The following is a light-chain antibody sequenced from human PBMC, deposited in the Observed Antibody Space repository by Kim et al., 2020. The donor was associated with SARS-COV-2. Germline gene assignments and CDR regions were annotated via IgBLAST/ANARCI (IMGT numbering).Light chain of an antibody. J-gene: IGLJ1*01. CDR1: SSNIGAGYD. CDR2: GNS. CDR3: QSYDSSLSGYV. V-gene: IGLV1-40*01. Sequence: QRVTSYCTGSSSNIGAGYDVHWYQQLPGTAPRLLIYGNSNRPSGVPDRFSGSKSGTSASLAITGLQAEDEADYYCQSYDSSLSGYVFGTGTKVTVL.